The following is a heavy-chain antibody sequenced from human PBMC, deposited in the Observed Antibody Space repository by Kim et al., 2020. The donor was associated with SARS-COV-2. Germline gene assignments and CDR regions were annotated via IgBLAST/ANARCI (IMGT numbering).Heavy chain of an antibody. Sequence: ASVKVSCKVSGYTLTELSMHWVRQAPGKGLEWMGGFDPEDGETIYAQKFQGGVTMTEDTSTDTAYMELSSLRSEDTAVYYCATGPPYCSSTSCSNWFDPWGQGTLVTVSS. CDR1: GYTLTELS. J-gene: IGHJ5*02. V-gene: IGHV1-24*01. CDR2: FDPEDGET. CDR3: ATGPPYCSSTSCSNWFDP. D-gene: IGHD2-2*01.